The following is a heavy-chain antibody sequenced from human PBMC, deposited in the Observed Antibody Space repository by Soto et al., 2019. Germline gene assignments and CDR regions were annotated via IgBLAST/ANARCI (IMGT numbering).Heavy chain of an antibody. V-gene: IGHV1-46*01. CDR1: GYTFTTYY. D-gene: IGHD2-2*01. J-gene: IGHJ5*02. Sequence: ASVKVSCKASGYTFTTYYIQWVRQAPGQGLEWMGVINPSGGSTSYAQKFQGRVTMTRDTSTSTVYMELSSLRSEDTAVYYCAREIGYCSSTSCDGWFDPWRQGTLVTVSS. CDR2: INPSGGST. CDR3: AREIGYCSSTSCDGWFDP.